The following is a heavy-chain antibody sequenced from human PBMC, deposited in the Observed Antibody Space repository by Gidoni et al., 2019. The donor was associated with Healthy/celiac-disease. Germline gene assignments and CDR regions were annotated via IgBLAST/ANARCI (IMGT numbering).Heavy chain of an antibody. CDR3: ARHRGEWELLSHYYYYMDV. D-gene: IGHD1-26*01. CDR2: IYYSGST. Sequence: QLQLQESGPGLVKPSETLSLTCTVSAGSLSSSSYYCGWIRQPPGKGLEWIGRIYYSGSTYYNPSLKSRVTISVDTSKNQFSLKLSSVTAADTAVYYCARHRGEWELLSHYYYYMDVWGKGTTVTVSS. J-gene: IGHJ6*03. CDR1: AGSLSSSSYY. V-gene: IGHV4-39*01.